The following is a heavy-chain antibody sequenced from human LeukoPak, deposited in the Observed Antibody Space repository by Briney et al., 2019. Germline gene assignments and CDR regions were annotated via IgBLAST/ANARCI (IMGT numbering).Heavy chain of an antibody. Sequence: GGSLRLSCAASGFTFSSYAMHWVRQAPGKGLEWVAVISYDGSNKYYADSVKGRFTISRDNSKNTLYLQMNSLRAEDTAVYYCARPKLEGNSGYLFPQFDYWGQGTLVTVSS. CDR1: GFTFSSYA. J-gene: IGHJ4*02. D-gene: IGHD5-12*01. CDR3: ARPKLEGNSGYLFPQFDY. V-gene: IGHV3-30*04. CDR2: ISYDGSNK.